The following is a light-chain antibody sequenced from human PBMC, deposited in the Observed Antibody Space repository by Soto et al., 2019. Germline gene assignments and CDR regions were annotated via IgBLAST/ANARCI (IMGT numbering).Light chain of an antibody. CDR2: GAS. V-gene: IGKV3-20*01. CDR3: QQYDSSPWT. CDR1: QSVSSSF. Sequence: EMVLTQSPGTLSLSPGERATLSCSASQSVSSSFLAWYQQKPGQAPRLLIYGASTRATGIPDRFSGSGSGTDFTLTISRLEPEDFAVYYCQQYDSSPWTFGQGTKVEIK. J-gene: IGKJ1*01.